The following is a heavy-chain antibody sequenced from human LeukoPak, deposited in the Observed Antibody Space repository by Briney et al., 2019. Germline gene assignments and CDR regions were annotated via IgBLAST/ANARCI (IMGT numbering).Heavy chain of an antibody. CDR1: GFTFADHV. CDR2: ISEDDDT. V-gene: IGHV3-43*02. J-gene: IGHJ4*02. Sequence: GGSLRLSCVASGFTFADHVFHWIRQVPGKGLEWLAFISEDDDTYYADSVQGRFTISRDNGKNSLYFELQSLTTDDAALYYCVKEASDPYFFDFWGQGTLVTVSS. CDR3: VKEASDPYFFDF.